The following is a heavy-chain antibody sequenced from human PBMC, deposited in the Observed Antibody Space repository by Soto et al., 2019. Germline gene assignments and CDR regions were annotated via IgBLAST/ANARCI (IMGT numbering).Heavy chain of an antibody. CDR3: ATGPHSSSVPYYFDF. CDR1: GYTFTSYA. J-gene: IGHJ4*02. CDR2: INAGNGNT. Sequence: QVQLVQSGAEVKKPGASVKVSCKASGYTFTSYAMHWGRQAPGQRREWMGWINAGNGNTKYSQKFQGRVTITRDTSASTDYMELSSLRSEDTAVDYCATGPHSSSVPYYFDFWGQGTLVPVSS. V-gene: IGHV1-3*01. D-gene: IGHD6-13*01.